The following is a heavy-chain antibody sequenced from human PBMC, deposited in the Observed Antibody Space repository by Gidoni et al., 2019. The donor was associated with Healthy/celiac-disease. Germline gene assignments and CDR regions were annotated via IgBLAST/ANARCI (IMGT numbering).Heavy chain of an antibody. V-gene: IGHV3-30-3*01. J-gene: IGHJ4*02. CDR3: AAPGSYSPSGDY. CDR2: ISYDGSNK. CDR1: GFTFSSYA. Sequence: QVQLVESGGGVVQPGRSLRLSCAASGFTFSSYAMHWVRQAPGKGLEWVAVISYDGSNKYYADSVKGRFTISRDNSKNTLYLQMNSLRAEDTDVYYCAAPGSYSPSGDYWGQGTLVTVSS. D-gene: IGHD1-26*01.